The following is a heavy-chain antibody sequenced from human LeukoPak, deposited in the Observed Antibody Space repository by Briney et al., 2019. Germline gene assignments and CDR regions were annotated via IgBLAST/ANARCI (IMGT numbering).Heavy chain of an antibody. Sequence: DPESLLCTVWVHFISLYHWRCLRGPRERGLVGLGYIYCSGSTNYSPPLKGRVTLSVDTPKNLFSLKLSSVTAADTAVYYGARHGDLGNGFDPWGQGTLVTVSS. J-gene: IGHJ5*02. D-gene: IGHD3-10*01. CDR2: IYCSGST. CDR1: VHFISLYH. CDR3: ARHGDLGNGFDP. V-gene: IGHV4-59*08.